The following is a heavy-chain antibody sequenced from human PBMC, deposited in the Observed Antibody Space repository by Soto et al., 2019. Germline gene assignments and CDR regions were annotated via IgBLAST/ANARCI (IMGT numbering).Heavy chain of an antibody. V-gene: IGHV1-18*01. CDR2: ISAYNGNT. J-gene: IGHJ4*02. Sequence: QVQLVQSGAEVKKPGASVKVSCKASGYTFTSYGISWVRQAPGQGLEWMGWISAYNGNTNYAQKLQGRVTMTTDTXXXXXXXXXXXXXXXXXXXXXXXXXXQPYYFDYWGQGTLVTVSS. CDR3: XXXXQPYYFDY. CDR1: GYTFTSYG.